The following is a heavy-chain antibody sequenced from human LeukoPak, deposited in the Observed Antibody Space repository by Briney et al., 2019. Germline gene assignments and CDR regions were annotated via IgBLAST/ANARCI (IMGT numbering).Heavy chain of an antibody. V-gene: IGHV4-34*01. J-gene: IGHJ4*02. CDR3: ATAYYDFWSGYPYCFDY. D-gene: IGHD3-3*01. CDR2: INHSGST. CDR1: GGSSSGYY. Sequence: SETLSLTCAVYGGSSSGYYWSWIRQPPGKGLEWIGEINHSGSTNYNPSLKSRVTISVDTSKNQFSLKLSSVTAADTAVYYCATAYYDFWSGYPYCFDYWGQGTLVTVSS.